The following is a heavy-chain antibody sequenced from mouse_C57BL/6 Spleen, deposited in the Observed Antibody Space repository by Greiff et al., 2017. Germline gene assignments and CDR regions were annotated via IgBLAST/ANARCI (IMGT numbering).Heavy chain of an antibody. CDR1: GYTFTSYW. J-gene: IGHJ4*01. Sequence: VHLVESGAELAKPGASVKLSCKASGYTFTSYWMHWVKQRPGQGLEWIGYINPSSGYTKYNQKFKDKATLTADKSSSTAYMQLSSLTYEDSAVYYCAREGDYYGSSTSYYAMDYWGQGTSVTVSS. D-gene: IGHD1-1*01. CDR3: AREGDYYGSSTSYYAMDY. CDR2: INPSSGYT. V-gene: IGHV1-7*01.